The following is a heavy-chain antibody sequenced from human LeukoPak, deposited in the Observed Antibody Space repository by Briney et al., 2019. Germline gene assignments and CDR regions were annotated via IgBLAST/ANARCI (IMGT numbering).Heavy chain of an antibody. CDR3: ARAYSIAVAGFHFDY. J-gene: IGHJ4*02. Sequence: KPGGSLRLSCAASGLTFSSYSMTWVRQAPGKGLEWVSSISSSSSYIYYADSVKGRFTISRDNAKNSLYLQMNSLRAEDTAVYYCARAYSIAVAGFHFDYWGQGTLVTVSS. CDR2: ISSSSSYI. D-gene: IGHD6-19*01. V-gene: IGHV3-21*01. CDR1: GLTFSSYS.